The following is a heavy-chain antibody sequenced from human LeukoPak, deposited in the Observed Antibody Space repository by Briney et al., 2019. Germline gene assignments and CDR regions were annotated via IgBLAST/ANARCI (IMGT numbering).Heavy chain of an antibody. V-gene: IGHV1-2*06. D-gene: IGHD2-15*01. J-gene: IGHJ3*02. CDR2: INPKSGAT. CDR3: ARTPLHSDLGAFDI. CDR1: GYTFTDYY. Sequence: GASVKVSCKASGYTFTDYYIHWVRQAPGQGHEWMGRINPKSGATNYAQTSQGSVTITRDTSISTAYMELSSLRSDDTAVYYCARTPLHSDLGAFDIWGQGTMVTISS.